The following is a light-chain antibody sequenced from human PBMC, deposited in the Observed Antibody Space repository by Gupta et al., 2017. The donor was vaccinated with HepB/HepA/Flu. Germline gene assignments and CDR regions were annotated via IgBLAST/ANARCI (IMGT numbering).Light chain of an antibody. CDR1: KLGNNY. CDR3: QAWDSTTVI. Sequence: SYDLTQPPSVSVSPGQTASIPCSGSKLGNNYVCWYQQKPGQSPVLVIFEDNKRPSGIPERFSGSNYRNTATLTISGTQTIDEADYYCQAWDSTTVIFGGGTRLSVL. CDR2: EDN. V-gene: IGLV3-1*01. J-gene: IGLJ2*01.